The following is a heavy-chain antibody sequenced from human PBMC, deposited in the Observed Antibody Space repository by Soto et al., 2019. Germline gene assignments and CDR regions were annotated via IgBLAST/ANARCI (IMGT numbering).Heavy chain of an antibody. CDR1: GFSFTTYS. CDR2: ISYDGSNK. V-gene: IGHV3-30*04. J-gene: IGHJ6*02. Sequence: QVQLVESGGGVVQPGRSLRLSCAASGFSFTTYSMHWVRQAPGKGLEWVAVISYDGSNKYHADSMKGRFTIFRDDSKNTLYLQMNSLRAEDTAVYYCARDYYVSDYYYGMDVWGQGTTVTVSS. CDR3: ARDYYVSDYYYGMDV. D-gene: IGHD3-10*01.